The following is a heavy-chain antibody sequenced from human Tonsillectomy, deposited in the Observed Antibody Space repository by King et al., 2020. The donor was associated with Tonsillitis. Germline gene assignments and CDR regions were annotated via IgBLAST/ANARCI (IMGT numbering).Heavy chain of an antibody. V-gene: IGHV7-4-1*02. D-gene: IGHD5-24*01. CDR2: INTNTGNP. Sequence: MNWGRQAPGQGLEWMGWINTNTGNPTYAQCFTGRFFFALDTSVSTAYLQISSLKAEDTAVYYCARDPPDSYCSGLQYLCQETLVTVSS. CDR3: ARDPPDSYCSGLQY. J-gene: IGHJ4*02.